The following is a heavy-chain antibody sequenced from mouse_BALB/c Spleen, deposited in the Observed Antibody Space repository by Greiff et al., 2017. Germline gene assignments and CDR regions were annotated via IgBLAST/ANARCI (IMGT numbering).Heavy chain of an antibody. CDR1: GFTLTSYG. V-gene: IGHV2-2*02. J-gene: IGHJ1*01. Sequence: QVQLKESGPGLVQPSQSLSITCTASGFTLTSYGVHWVRQSPGKGLEWLGVIWSGGSTDYNAAFISRLSISKDNSKSQVFFKMNSLQANDTAIYYCARRCDYDVYWYFDVWGAGTTVTVSS. CDR3: ARRCDYDVYWYFDV. D-gene: IGHD2-4*01. CDR2: IWSGGST.